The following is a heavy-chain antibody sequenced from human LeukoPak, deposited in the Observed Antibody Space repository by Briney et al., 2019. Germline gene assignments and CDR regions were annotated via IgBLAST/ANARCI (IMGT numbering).Heavy chain of an antibody. CDR3: ARLRVQQLASSYSMDV. D-gene: IGHD6-13*01. CDR1: GDSVTTTYFS. J-gene: IGHJ6*03. CDR2: LYYGVNT. V-gene: IGHV4-39*01. Sequence: SETLSLTCTVSGDSVTTTYFSWGCIRQAPGKGLVWIGSLYYGVNTYYKPSLKSRVTISVDRSLNQCSLILTSVTAADTGDYYCARLRVQQLASSYSMDVGGKGSTVTVSS.